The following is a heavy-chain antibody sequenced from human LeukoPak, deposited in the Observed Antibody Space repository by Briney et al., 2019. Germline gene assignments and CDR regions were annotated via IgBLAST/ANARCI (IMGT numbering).Heavy chain of an antibody. CDR3: ARSITSSWYGDFQH. V-gene: IGHV4-59*01. CDR2: IYYSGST. D-gene: IGHD6-13*01. CDR1: GGSMSGYF. J-gene: IGHJ1*01. Sequence: SETLSLTCTVSGGSMSGYFWSWIRQPPGKGLEWIGYIYYSGSTNYNPSLKSRVTISVDTSKNQFSLKLSSVTAAYTAVYFCARSITSSWYGDFQHWGQGTLVTVSS.